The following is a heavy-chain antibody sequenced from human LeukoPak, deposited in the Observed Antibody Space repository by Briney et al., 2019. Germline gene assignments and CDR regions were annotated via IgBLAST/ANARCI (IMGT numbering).Heavy chain of an antibody. Sequence: PSETLSLTCTVSGGSISSSSYYWGWIRQPPGKGLEWIGSIYYSGSTYYNPSLKSRVTISVDTSKNQFSLKLSSVTAADTAVYYCARDKTAAVAAPDAFDIWGQGTMVTVSS. D-gene: IGHD6-19*01. CDR3: ARDKTAAVAAPDAFDI. CDR1: GGSISSSSYY. J-gene: IGHJ3*02. CDR2: IYYSGST. V-gene: IGHV4-39*07.